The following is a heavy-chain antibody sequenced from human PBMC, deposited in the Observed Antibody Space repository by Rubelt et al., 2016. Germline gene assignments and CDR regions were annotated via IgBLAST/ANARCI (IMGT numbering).Heavy chain of an antibody. CDR1: GYTFTSYA. D-gene: IGHD5-18*01. CDR2: IHAGTGNP. V-gene: IGHV1-3*01. CDR3: ARSKDTAMVTDADWYFDL. J-gene: IGHJ2*01. Sequence: QVQLVQSGAEVKKPGASVKVSCKASGYTFTSYAMHWVRQAPGQRLEWMGWIHAGTGNPKYSQKLQGRVPITRATSASTAYMELGSLRSEDTAGYYCARSKDTAMVTDADWYFDLWGRGTLVTVSS.